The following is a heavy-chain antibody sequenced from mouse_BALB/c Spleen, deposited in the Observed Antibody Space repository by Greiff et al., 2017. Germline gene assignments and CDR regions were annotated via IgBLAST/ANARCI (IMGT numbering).Heavy chain of an antibody. V-gene: IGHV5-6*01. CDR1: GFTFSSYG. J-gene: IGHJ2*01. Sequence: EVKLVESGGDLVKPGGSLKLSCAASGFTFSSYGMSWVRQTPDKRLEWVATISSGGSYTYYPDSVKGRFTISRDNAKNTLYLQMSSLKSEDTAMYYCARHRGNYEYYFDYWGQGTTLTVSS. CDR2: ISSGGSYT. D-gene: IGHD2-1*01. CDR3: ARHRGNYEYYFDY.